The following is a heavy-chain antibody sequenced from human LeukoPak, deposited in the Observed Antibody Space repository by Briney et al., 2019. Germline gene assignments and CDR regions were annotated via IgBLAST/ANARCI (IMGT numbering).Heavy chain of an antibody. CDR1: GFTFSDYY. CDR2: ISSSGSTI. J-gene: IGHJ4*02. CDR3: AKEGVMAAAVFFDY. D-gene: IGHD6-13*01. V-gene: IGHV3-11*01. Sequence: GGSLRLSCAASGFTFSDYYMSWIRQAPGKGLEWVSYISSSGSTIYYADSVKGRFTISRDNAKNSLYLQMNSLRAEDTAVYYCAKEGVMAAAVFFDYWGQGTLVTVSS.